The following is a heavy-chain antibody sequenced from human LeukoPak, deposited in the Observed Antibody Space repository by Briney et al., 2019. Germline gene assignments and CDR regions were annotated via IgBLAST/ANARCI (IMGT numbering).Heavy chain of an antibody. CDR2: IYYSGST. CDR3: ARMSIRYYYYMDV. CDR1: GGSISSHY. V-gene: IGHV4-59*11. D-gene: IGHD2-21*01. Sequence: SETLSLTCTVSGGSISSHYWSWIRQPPGKGLEWIGYIYYSGSTNYNPSLKSRVTISVDTSKNQFSLKLSSVTAADTAVYYCARMSIRYYYYMDVWGKGTTVTVSS. J-gene: IGHJ6*03.